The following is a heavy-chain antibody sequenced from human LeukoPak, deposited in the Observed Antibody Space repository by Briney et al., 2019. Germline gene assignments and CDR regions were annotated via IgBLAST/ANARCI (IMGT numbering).Heavy chain of an antibody. Sequence: ASVKVSCKASGGTFSRYGISWVRQAPGQGLEWMGGIIPIPGIANYAQKFQGRVTITADKSTSTDYMELSSLRSEDTAVYYCARDNDSRDPPHFDYWGQGTLVTVSS. J-gene: IGHJ4*02. CDR1: GGTFSRYG. D-gene: IGHD3-16*01. CDR3: ARDNDSRDPPHFDY. V-gene: IGHV1-69*10. CDR2: IIPIPGIA.